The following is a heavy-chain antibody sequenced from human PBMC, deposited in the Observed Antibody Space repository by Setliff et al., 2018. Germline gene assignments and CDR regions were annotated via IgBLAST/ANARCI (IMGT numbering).Heavy chain of an antibody. CDR3: ASAHYYSGYIEYFQY. CDR1: GYTFTGYY. J-gene: IGHJ1*01. V-gene: IGHV1-2*06. D-gene: IGHD5-12*01. Sequence: ASVKVSCKASGYTFTGYYMHWVRQAPGQGLEWMGRINPNSGGTNYAQKFQGRVTITRDTSASTVYMELSSLRSEDTAVYYCASAHYYSGYIEYFQYWGQGTLVTVSS. CDR2: INPNSGGT.